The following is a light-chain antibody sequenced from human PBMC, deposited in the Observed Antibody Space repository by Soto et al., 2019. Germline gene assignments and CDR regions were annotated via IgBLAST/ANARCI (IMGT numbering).Light chain of an antibody. J-gene: IGLJ2*01. CDR3: QAWDSGTVV. CDR1: KLGDKY. V-gene: IGLV3-1*01. CDR2: QDS. Sequence: SYELTQPPSVSVSPGQTASITCSGAKLGDKYACWYQQKPGQSPVLVIYQDSKRPSGIPERFSGSNSGDTATLTISGTQAMDEADYYCQAWDSGTVVFGGGTKVTVL.